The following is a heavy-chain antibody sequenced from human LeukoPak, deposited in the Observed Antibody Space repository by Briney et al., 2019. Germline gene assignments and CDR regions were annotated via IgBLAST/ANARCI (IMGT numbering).Heavy chain of an antibody. V-gene: IGHV5-51*01. CDR2: IYPGDSDT. D-gene: IGHD2-2*01. Sequence: GESLKISCKGSGYTFTSKWIGWVRQMPGKGLEWMGIIYPGDSDTRYSPSFQGQVTMSADKSITTAYLQWSSLKASDTAMCYCARLGYCSRGTCYAFDYWGQGTLVTVSS. J-gene: IGHJ4*02. CDR1: GYTFTSKW. CDR3: ARLGYCSRGTCYAFDY.